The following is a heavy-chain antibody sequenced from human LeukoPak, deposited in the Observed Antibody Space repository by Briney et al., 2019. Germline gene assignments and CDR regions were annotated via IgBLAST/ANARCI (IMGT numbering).Heavy chain of an antibody. J-gene: IGHJ4*02. V-gene: IGHV3-74*01. CDR2: VNSDGSST. Sequence: PGGSLRLSCAVSGFTFSSYWMHWVRQVPGKGLVWVSRVNSDGSSTTYADSVKGRFTISRDNAKNTLYLQMNSLRAEDTAVYYCAGSYGGNSAFDYWGQGTLVTVSS. D-gene: IGHD4-23*01. CDR1: GFTFSSYW. CDR3: AGSYGGNSAFDY.